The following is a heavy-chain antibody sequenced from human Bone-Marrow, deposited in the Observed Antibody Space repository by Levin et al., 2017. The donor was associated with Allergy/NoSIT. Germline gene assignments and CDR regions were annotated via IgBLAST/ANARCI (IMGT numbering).Heavy chain of an antibody. CDR3: ARAHMKYYGSGSYLYNWVDP. CDR2: ISGNGGST. D-gene: IGHD3-10*01. Sequence: ASVKVSCAASGFSFDAYGMTWVRQRPGKGLEWVSGISGNGGSTGYGDSVKGRFTISRDNAQNLLYLQMDSLRPEDTAIYYCARAHMKYYGSGSYLYNWVDPWGQGTLVTVSS. CDR1: GFSFDAYG. J-gene: IGHJ5*02. V-gene: IGHV3-20*04.